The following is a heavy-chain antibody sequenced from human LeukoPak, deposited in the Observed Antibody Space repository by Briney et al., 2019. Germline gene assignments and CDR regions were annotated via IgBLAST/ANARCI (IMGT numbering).Heavy chain of an antibody. V-gene: IGHV3-30-3*01. CDR3: ARRGYSYGYGPFDY. J-gene: IGHJ4*02. D-gene: IGHD5-18*01. CDR2: ISYDGSNK. CDR1: GLTFSNYA. Sequence: GGSLRLSCAASGLTFSNYAMHWVRQAPGKGLKWGAVISYDGSNKYYADSVKGRFTISRDNSMNTLYLQMNSLRAEDTAVYYCARRGYSYGYGPFDYWGQGTLVTVSS.